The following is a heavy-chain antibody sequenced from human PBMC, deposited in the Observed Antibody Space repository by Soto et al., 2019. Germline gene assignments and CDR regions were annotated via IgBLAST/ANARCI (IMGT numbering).Heavy chain of an antibody. D-gene: IGHD3-22*01. V-gene: IGHV5-51*01. Sequence: LGESLKISCKGSGYSFTSYWIGWVRQMPGKGLEWMGIIYPGDSDTRYSPSFQGQVTISADKSISTAYLQWSSLKASDTAMYYCASRLYYYDSSGYPDSDAFDIWGQGTMVTVSS. CDR3: ASRLYYYDSSGYPDSDAFDI. CDR2: IYPGDSDT. CDR1: GYSFTSYW. J-gene: IGHJ3*02.